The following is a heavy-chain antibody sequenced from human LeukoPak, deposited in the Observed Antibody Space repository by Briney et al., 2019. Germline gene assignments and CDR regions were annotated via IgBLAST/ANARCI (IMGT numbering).Heavy chain of an antibody. Sequence: SETLSLTCTVSNDSISSYYWSWVRQPPGRGLEWIGYVDYSGYTDYNPSLKSRVTISVDTSKNQFFLILSSVTAADTALYYCARDFYGDDGHHPFDYWGQGIQVTVSS. CDR1: NDSISSYY. CDR2: VDYSGYT. D-gene: IGHD2/OR15-2a*01. J-gene: IGHJ4*02. CDR3: ARDFYGDDGHHPFDY. V-gene: IGHV4-59*01.